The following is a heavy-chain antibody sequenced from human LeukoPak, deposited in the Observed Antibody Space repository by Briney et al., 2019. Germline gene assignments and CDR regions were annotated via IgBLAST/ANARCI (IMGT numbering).Heavy chain of an antibody. V-gene: IGHV3-23*01. D-gene: IGHD6-13*01. CDR3: ARQKGRIAAAGNDAFDI. Sequence: GSLRLSCAASGFTFSSYAMSWVRQAPGKGLEWVSAISGSGDSTYYADSVKGRFTISRDNSKNTLYLQMNSLRAEDTAVYYCARQKGRIAAAGNDAFDIWGQGTMVTVSS. J-gene: IGHJ3*02. CDR2: ISGSGDST. CDR1: GFTFSSYA.